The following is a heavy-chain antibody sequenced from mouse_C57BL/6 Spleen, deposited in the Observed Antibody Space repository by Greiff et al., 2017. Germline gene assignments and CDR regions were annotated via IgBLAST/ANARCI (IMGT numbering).Heavy chain of an antibody. J-gene: IGHJ3*01. V-gene: IGHV1-64*01. Sequence: QVQLQQPGAELVKPGASVKLSCKASGYTFTSYWMHWVKQRPGQGLEWIGMIHPNSGSTNYNEKFKSKATLTVDKSSSTAYMQLSSLTSEDSAVYYCARRDLYDGNYVEFAYWGQGTLVTVSA. D-gene: IGHD2-1*01. CDR3: ARRDLYDGNYVEFAY. CDR1: GYTFTSYW. CDR2: IHPNSGST.